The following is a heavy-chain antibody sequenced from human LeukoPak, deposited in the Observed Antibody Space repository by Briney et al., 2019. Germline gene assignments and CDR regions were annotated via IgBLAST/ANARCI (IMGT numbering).Heavy chain of an antibody. D-gene: IGHD5-24*01. CDR1: GYTFTSYG. Sequence: GASVKVSCKASGYTFTSYGISWVRQAPGQGLEWMGWISAYNGNTNYAQKLQGRVTMTTDTSASTAYMELRSLRSDDTAVYYCARDRAGWLPNWFDPWGQGTLVTVSS. V-gene: IGHV1-18*01. CDR2: ISAYNGNT. CDR3: ARDRAGWLPNWFDP. J-gene: IGHJ5*02.